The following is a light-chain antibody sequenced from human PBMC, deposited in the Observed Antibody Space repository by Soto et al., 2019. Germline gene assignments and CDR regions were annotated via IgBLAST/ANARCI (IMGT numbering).Light chain of an antibody. CDR2: DAS. Sequence: EIVLTQSPATLALCPGERATLSCRASQSVSSYLAWYQQKPGQAPRLLIYDASNRATGIPARFSGSGSGTDFTLSISSLEPEEFFVDECQHRSNWYRNITLGQGTRLEIK. CDR3: QHRSNWYRNIT. J-gene: IGKJ5*01. CDR1: QSVSSY. V-gene: IGKV3-11*01.